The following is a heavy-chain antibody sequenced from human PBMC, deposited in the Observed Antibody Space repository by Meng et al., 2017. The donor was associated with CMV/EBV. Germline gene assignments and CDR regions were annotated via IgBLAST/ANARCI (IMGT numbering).Heavy chain of an antibody. CDR3: ARDGGVGAGGYYYYGMDV. D-gene: IGHD1-26*01. J-gene: IGHJ6*02. CDR2: IYYSGST. V-gene: IGHV4-39*07. CDR1: GGSISSSSYY. Sequence: SETLSLTCTVSGGSISSSSYYWGWIRQPPGKGLEWIGSIYYSGSTYYNPSLKSRVTISVDTSKNQFSLKLSSVTAADTAVYYCARDGGVGAGGYYYYGMDVWGQGTTVTVSS.